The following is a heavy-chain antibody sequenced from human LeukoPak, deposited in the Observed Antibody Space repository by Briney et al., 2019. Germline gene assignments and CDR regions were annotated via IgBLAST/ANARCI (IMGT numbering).Heavy chain of an antibody. CDR2: ISYDGSNK. V-gene: IGHV3-30-3*01. CDR1: GFTFSSYA. D-gene: IGHD5-18*01. CDR3: ARGHAIQLWLNPPDY. J-gene: IGHJ4*02. Sequence: SGGSLRLSCAASGFTFSSYAMHWVRQAPGKGLEWVAVISYDGSNKYYADSVKGRFTISRDNSKNTLYLQMNSLRAEDTAVYYCARGHAIQLWLNPPDYWGQGTLVTVSS.